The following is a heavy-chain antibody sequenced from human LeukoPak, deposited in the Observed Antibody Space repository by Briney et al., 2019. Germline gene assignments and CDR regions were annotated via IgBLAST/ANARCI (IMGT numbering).Heavy chain of an antibody. D-gene: IGHD3-16*01. V-gene: IGHV3-7*01. Sequence: GGSLRLSCAASGFTFSSYWMSWVRQAPGKGLEWVANIKQDGSEKYYVDSVKGRFTISRDNAKNSLYLQMNSLRAEDTAVYYCARDPSWGYYYYYYMDVWGKGTTVTISS. CDR1: GFTFSSYW. CDR3: ARDPSWGYYYYYYMDV. CDR2: IKQDGSEK. J-gene: IGHJ6*03.